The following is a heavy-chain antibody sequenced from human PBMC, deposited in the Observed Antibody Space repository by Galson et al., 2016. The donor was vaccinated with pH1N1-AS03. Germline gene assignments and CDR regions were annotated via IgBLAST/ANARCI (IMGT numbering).Heavy chain of an antibody. D-gene: IGHD3-10*01. J-gene: IGHJ4*02. CDR2: ISVYTGKT. V-gene: IGHV1-18*01. CDR1: GYIFSNYG. CDR3: AGGGDHASY. Sequence: QSGAEVKKPGASVKVSCKTSGYIFSNYGITWVRQAPGQGLEWMGWISVYTGKTNYAEKVQERVTMTRQISTTTAYLELRSLRSDDTAVYYWAGGGDHASYWGQGTLVTVSS.